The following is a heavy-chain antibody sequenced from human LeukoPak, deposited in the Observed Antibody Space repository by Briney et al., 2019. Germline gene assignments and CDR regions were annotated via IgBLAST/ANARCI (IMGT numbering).Heavy chain of an antibody. CDR2: TYYRSKWYN. D-gene: IGHD3-3*01. Sequence: KLSQTLSLTCAISGDSVSSNSAAWNWIRQSPSRGLEWLGRTYYRSKWYNDYAVSVKSRITINPDTSKNQFSLQLNSVTPEDTAVYYCARFRAEWLYDYYYGMDVWGQGTTVTVSS. CDR3: ARFRAEWLYDYYYGMDV. J-gene: IGHJ6*02. CDR1: GDSVSSNSAA. V-gene: IGHV6-1*01.